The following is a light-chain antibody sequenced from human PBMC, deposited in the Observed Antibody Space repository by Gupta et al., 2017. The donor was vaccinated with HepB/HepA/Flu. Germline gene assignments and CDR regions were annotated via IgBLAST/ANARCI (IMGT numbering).Light chain of an antibody. J-gene: IGKJ2*01. Sequence: DIVMTQTPLSSPVTLGQPASISCRSSQSLVYRDGKTYLSWLQQRPGQPPRLLIYQISNRFSGVPDRFSGSGAGTDFTLKSSRGEIEDVGVYYCMQGTPFHTFGQGTKLEIK. CDR1: QSLVYRDGKTY. V-gene: IGKV2-24*01. CDR2: QIS. CDR3: MQGTPFHT.